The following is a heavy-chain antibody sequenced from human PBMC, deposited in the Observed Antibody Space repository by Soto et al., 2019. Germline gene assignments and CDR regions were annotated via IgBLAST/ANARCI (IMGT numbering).Heavy chain of an antibody. D-gene: IGHD3-10*01. V-gene: IGHV3-33*01. J-gene: IGHJ4*02. CDR2: IWYDGSNK. Sequence: QVQLVESGGGVVQPGRSLRLSCAASGFTFSSYGMHWVRQAPGKGLEWVAVIWYDGSNKYYADSVKGRFTISRDNSKNTLYLQMNSLRAEDTAVYYCARDLYIYGSGSYYVYWGQGTLVTVSS. CDR3: ARDLYIYGSGSYYVY. CDR1: GFTFSSYG.